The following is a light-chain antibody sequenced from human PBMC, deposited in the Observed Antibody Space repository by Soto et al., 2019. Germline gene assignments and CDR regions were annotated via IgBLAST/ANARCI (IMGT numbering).Light chain of an antibody. CDR2: GAS. CDR1: QSVSSSY. V-gene: IGKV3-20*01. CDR3: QQYGSSPFT. Sequence: EIVLTQSPGTLSLSPGERATLSCRASQSVSSSYLAWYQQKPGQAPRLLIYGASSRATGIPDRFSGSGSGTDFTITISILEPEDFAVYYCQQYGSSPFTFGGGTKVEIK. J-gene: IGKJ4*01.